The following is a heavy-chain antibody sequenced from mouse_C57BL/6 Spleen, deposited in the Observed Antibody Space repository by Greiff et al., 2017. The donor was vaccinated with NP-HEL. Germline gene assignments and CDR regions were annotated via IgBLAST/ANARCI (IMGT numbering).Heavy chain of an antibody. CDR3: TRGNYYGSSPWFAY. V-gene: IGHV1-15*01. CDR1: GYTFTDYE. D-gene: IGHD1-1*01. J-gene: IGHJ3*01. Sequence: QVHVKQSGAELVRPGASVTLSCKASGYTFTDYEMHWVKQTPVHGLEWIGAIDPETGGTAYNQKFKGKAILTADKSSSTAYMELRSLTSEDSAVYYCTRGNYYGSSPWFAYWGQGTLVTVSA. CDR2: IDPETGGT.